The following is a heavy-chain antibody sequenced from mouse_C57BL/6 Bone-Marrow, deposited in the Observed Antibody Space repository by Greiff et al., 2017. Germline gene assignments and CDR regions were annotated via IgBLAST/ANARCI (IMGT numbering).Heavy chain of an antibody. J-gene: IGHJ1*03. V-gene: IGHV5-6*01. CDR2: ISSGGSYT. CDR1: GFTFSSYG. Sequence: EVMLVESGGDLVKPGGSLKLSCAASGFTFSSYGMSWVRQTPDKRLEWVATISSGGSYTYYPDSVKGRFTISRDNGKNTLYLQMSSLKSEDTAMYYCARHRYFDVWGTGTTVTVSS. CDR3: ARHRYFDV.